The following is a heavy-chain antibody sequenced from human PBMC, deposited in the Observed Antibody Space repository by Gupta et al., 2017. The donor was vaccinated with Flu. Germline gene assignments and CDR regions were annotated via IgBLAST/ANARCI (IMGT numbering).Heavy chain of an antibody. CDR3: ARRLAVAPDY. D-gene: IGHD6-19*01. CDR2: INHSGST. Sequence: QVQLQQWGAGLLKPSETLSLTCAVYGGSFSGYYWSWIRQPPGKGLEWIGEINHSGSTNYNPSLKSRVTISVDTSKNQFSLKLSSVTAADTAVYYCARRLAVAPDYWGQGTLVTVSS. CDR1: GGSFSGYY. V-gene: IGHV4-34*01. J-gene: IGHJ4*02.